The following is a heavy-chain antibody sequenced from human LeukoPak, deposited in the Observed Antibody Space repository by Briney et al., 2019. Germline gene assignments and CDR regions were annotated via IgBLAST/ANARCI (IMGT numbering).Heavy chain of an antibody. CDR3: ARGCRYYDSSGYSFDY. CDR1: GYTFTGYY. D-gene: IGHD3-22*01. V-gene: IGHV1-2*04. Sequence: ASVKVSCKASGYTFTGYYMHWVRQAPGQGLEWMGWINPNSGGTNYAQKFQGWVTMTRDTSISTAYMELSRLRSDDTAVYYCARGCRYYDSSGYSFDYWGQGTLVTVSS. J-gene: IGHJ4*02. CDR2: INPNSGGT.